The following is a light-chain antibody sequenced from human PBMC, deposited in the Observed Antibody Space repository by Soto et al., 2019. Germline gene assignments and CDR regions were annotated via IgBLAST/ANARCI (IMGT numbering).Light chain of an antibody. CDR2: RAS. Sequence: EIVLTQSPATLSVSPGESASLSCRASQNINRNLAWYQQRPGQAPRLLILRASTRASGIPARFSGSGSGTEFTLTVSGLESEDFAVYYCQQYEESPPYSFGQGTNVDIK. V-gene: IGKV3-15*01. J-gene: IGKJ2*01. CDR3: QQYEESPPYS. CDR1: QNINRN.